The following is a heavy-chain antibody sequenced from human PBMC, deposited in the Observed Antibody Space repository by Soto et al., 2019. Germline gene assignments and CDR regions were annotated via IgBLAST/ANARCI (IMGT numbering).Heavy chain of an antibody. Sequence: QVQLVESGGGLVKPGGSLRLSCAASGFTFSDFYMSWFRQAPGKGLEWVSYISSSSAYTNYADSVKGRFTISRDNAKNSLYLQMNRLRAEDTAVYYCARDIVVIPTARPNDAFDIWGQGTMVTVSS. CDR3: ARDIVVIPTARPNDAFDI. V-gene: IGHV3-11*05. J-gene: IGHJ3*02. CDR2: ISSSSAYT. CDR1: GFTFSDFY. D-gene: IGHD2-2*02.